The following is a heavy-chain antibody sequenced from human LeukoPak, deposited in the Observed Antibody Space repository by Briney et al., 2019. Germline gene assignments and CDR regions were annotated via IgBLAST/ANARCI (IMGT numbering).Heavy chain of an antibody. Sequence: GGSRRLSCAASGFTFSSYWMHWVRQAPGKGLVWVARINIDGSSTSYADSVKGRFTISRDNYKNTVYLQMNSLRAEDAAVYYCAKAPVTTCSGAYCYPFDYWGQGTLVTVSS. CDR1: GFTFSSYW. CDR3: AKAPVTTCSGAYCYPFDY. V-gene: IGHV3-74*01. J-gene: IGHJ4*02. CDR2: INIDGSST. D-gene: IGHD2-21*01.